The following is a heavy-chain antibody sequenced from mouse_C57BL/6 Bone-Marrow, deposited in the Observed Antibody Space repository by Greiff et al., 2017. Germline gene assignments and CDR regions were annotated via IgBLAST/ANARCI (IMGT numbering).Heavy chain of an antibody. J-gene: IGHJ1*03. Sequence: EVQLMESGGGLVQPGESLTLSCESNEYEFPSHDMSWVRKTPEKRLELVAAINSDGGSTYYTDTMERRFIISRDNTKKTRYLQMSSLRSEDTALYYCARQGDYGSSSYWYCDVWGTGTTVTVSS. CDR1: EYEFPSHD. CDR2: INSDGGST. CDR3: ARQGDYGSSSYWYCDV. D-gene: IGHD1-1*01. V-gene: IGHV5-2*01.